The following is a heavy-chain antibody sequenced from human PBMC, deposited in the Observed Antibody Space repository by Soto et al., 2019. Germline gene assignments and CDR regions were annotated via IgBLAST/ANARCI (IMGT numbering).Heavy chain of an antibody. CDR1: GGSISSGGYY. V-gene: IGHV4-31*03. Sequence: SETLSLTCTVSGGSISSGGYYWSWIRQHPGKGLEWIGYIYHSGSTYYNPSLKSRVAISVDTSKNQFSLKLSSVTAADTAVYYCARSAHYSNYYYYMDVWGKGTTVTVSS. CDR3: ARSAHYSNYYYYMDV. D-gene: IGHD4-4*01. CDR2: IYHSGST. J-gene: IGHJ6*03.